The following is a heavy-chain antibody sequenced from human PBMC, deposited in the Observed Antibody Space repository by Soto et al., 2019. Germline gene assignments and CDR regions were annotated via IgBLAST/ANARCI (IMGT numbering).Heavy chain of an antibody. J-gene: IGHJ4*02. V-gene: IGHV3-23*01. CDR2: ISGSGSST. Sequence: XGSLRVSGAASGFTFSKYAMSWVRQAPGKGLEWVSAISGSGSSTYYADSVKGRFTISRDNSKNTLFLQMNSLRAEDTAVYYCEKNRLAGLSYYWGQGTLVTVSS. CDR3: EKNRLAGLSYY. CDR1: GFTFSKYA. D-gene: IGHD5-12*01.